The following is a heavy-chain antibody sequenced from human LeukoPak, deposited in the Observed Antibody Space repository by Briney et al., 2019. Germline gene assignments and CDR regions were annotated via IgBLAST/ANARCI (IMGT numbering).Heavy chain of an antibody. CDR2: IYSGGNT. CDR3: AREKRGSGTYGALDI. CDR1: GFTFRDYA. D-gene: IGHD3-10*01. Sequence: GGSLRLSCTASGFTFRDYAMSWVRQAPGKGLEWVSVIYSGGNTYYADSVKGRFTISRDNSKNTLYLQMNSLRAEDTAVYYCAREKRGSGTYGALDIWGQGTMVTVSS. J-gene: IGHJ3*02. V-gene: IGHV3-53*01.